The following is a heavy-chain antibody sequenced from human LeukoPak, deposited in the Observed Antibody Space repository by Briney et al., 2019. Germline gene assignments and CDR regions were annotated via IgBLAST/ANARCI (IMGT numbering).Heavy chain of an antibody. CDR3: ARVGRQQLVQDRYYYYYMDV. J-gene: IGHJ6*03. V-gene: IGHV1-2*02. CDR1: GYTFTGYY. Sequence: ASVTVSCKASGYTFTGYYMHWVRQAPGQGLEWMGGINPNSGGTNYAQKVQGRVTMTRDTSISTAYMELSRLRSDDTAVYYCARVGRQQLVQDRYYYYYMDVWGKGTTVTVSS. CDR2: INPNSGGT. D-gene: IGHD6-13*01.